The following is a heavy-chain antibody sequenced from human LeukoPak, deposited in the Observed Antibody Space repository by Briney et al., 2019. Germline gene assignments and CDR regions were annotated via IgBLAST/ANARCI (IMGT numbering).Heavy chain of an antibody. V-gene: IGHV3-30*02. CDR3: AKTGLVVVTYFDY. J-gene: IGHJ4*02. CDR1: GFTFSSYG. CDR2: IRYDGSNK. D-gene: IGHD3-22*01. Sequence: PGGSLRLSCAASGFTFSSYGMHWVRQAPGKGLEWVAFIRYDGSNKYYADSVKGRFTISRDNSKNTLYLQMNSLRAEDTAVYYCAKTGLVVVTYFDYWGQGTLVTVSS.